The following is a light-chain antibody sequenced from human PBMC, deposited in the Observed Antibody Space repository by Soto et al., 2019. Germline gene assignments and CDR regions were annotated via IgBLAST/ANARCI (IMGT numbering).Light chain of an antibody. V-gene: IGKV3-15*01. CDR3: HRYNIRSLT. CDR1: QGIGDT. J-gene: IGKJ4*01. Sequence: EVVMRQSPATLSVSPGEGATLSCRASQGIGDTLARYQHKPGQTPRLPFYDTSTRATGFPAGYSGSSSGPEFTPTFISLQSEDFTVYYSHRYNIRSLTFGGGTPVESK. CDR2: DTS.